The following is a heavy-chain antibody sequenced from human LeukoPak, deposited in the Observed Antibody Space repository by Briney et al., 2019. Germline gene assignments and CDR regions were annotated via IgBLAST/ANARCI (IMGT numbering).Heavy chain of an antibody. V-gene: IGHV5-51*01. CDR3: AREEDDNNFFDY. CDR2: IYPGDSDT. Sequence: GESLKISCKGSGYRFTTYWIGWVRQVPGKGLEWMGIIYPGDSDTRYSPSFQGQVTISADKSISTAYLQWSSLKASDTAMYYCAREEDDNNFFDYWGQGTLVTVSS. D-gene: IGHD5-24*01. J-gene: IGHJ4*02. CDR1: GYRFTTYW.